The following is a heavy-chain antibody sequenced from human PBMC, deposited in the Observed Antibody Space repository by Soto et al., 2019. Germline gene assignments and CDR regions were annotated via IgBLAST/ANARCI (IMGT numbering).Heavy chain of an antibody. V-gene: IGHV3-23*01. J-gene: IGHJ3*02. Sequence: EVQLLESGGGLVQPGGSLRLSCAASGFTFSSYAMSWVRQAPGKGLEWVSAISGSGGSTYYADSVKGRFTISRDNSKNTLYLQMNSLSSEETAVYSCSTDLGMATIISFFDAFDIWGPVTMVTGSS. CDR2: ISGSGGST. CDR1: GFTFSSYA. D-gene: IGHD5-12*01. CDR3: STDLGMATIISFFDAFDI.